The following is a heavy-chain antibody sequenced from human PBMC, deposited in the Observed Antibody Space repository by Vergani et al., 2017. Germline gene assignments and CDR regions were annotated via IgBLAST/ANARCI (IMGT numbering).Heavy chain of an antibody. CDR2: INNNGGST. Sequence: QLLESGGGLIQPGGSLRLSCAASGFTFNSYAMTWVRQAPGKGLEWVSGINNNGGSTYYADSVKGRFTISRDNSKNTLYLQMTDLRAEVTTTYYCAKVCGSTSCPYGVGAFDVWGHGTMVTVSS. D-gene: IGHD2-2*01. J-gene: IGHJ3*01. CDR3: AKVCGSTSCPYGVGAFDV. CDR1: GFTFNSYA. V-gene: IGHV3-23*01.